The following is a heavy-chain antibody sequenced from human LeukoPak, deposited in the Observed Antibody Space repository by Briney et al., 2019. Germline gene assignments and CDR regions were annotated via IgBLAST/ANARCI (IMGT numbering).Heavy chain of an antibody. J-gene: IGHJ4*02. CDR2: IYNSGST. CDR3: ARDGLGNGDFDY. CDR1: GFTVSNNY. Sequence: GGSLRLSCAASGFTVSNNYMSWARQAPGKGLEWVSVIYNSGSTYYADSVKGRFTISRDNSKNTLYLQMNSLRVEDTAVYYCARDGLGNGDFDYWGQGTLVTVYS. V-gene: IGHV3-66*01. D-gene: IGHD3/OR15-3a*01.